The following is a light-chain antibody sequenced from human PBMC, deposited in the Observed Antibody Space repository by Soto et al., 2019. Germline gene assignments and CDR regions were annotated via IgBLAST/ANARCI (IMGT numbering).Light chain of an antibody. CDR1: SSDIGGYNY. CDR3: SSDAGSNPML. Sequence: QSALTQPPSASGSPGQSVTISCTGTSSDIGGYNYVSWYQQHPGKAPKLLISEVSKRPSGVPDRFSGSKSGNTASLTVSGLHADDEAHYYCSSDAGSNPMLFGGGTKVTVL. V-gene: IGLV2-8*01. J-gene: IGLJ2*01. CDR2: EVS.